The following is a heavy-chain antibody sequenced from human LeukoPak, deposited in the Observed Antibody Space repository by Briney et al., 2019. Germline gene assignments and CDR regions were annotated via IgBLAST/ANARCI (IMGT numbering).Heavy chain of an antibody. Sequence: GRSLRLSCAASGFTFSSYGMHWVRQAPGKGLEWVTLISYDGSKIYYADSVKGRFTISRDNSKNTLYLQMNSLRAEDTAVYYCARESGWGPPHAFDFWGQGTMVTVSS. CDR2: ISYDGSKI. J-gene: IGHJ3*01. V-gene: IGHV3-30*03. CDR1: GFTFSSYG. CDR3: ARESGWGPPHAFDF. D-gene: IGHD3-3*01.